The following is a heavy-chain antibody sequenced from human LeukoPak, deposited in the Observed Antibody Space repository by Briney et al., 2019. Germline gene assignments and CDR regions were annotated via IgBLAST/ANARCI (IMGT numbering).Heavy chain of an antibody. D-gene: IGHD3-10*02. CDR2: ISTSGTII. CDR3: AELGITMIGGV. CDR1: GFNFSSYE. Sequence: TGGSLRLCCAASGFNFSSYEMNWVRQAPGKGLEWVSYISTSGTIIYYADSVKGRFTISRDNAKNSLYLQMNSLRAEDTAVYYCAELGITMIGGVWGKGTTVTISS. V-gene: IGHV3-48*03. J-gene: IGHJ6*04.